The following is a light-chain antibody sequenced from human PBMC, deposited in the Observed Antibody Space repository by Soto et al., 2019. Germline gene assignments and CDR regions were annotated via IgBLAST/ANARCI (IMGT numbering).Light chain of an antibody. J-gene: IGLJ1*01. CDR2: EGS. CDR3: CSYASSSTYV. Sequence: QSALTQPASVSWSPGQSITLSCTGTSSDVGNYNLVSWYQHDPGKAPKLLIYEGSKRPSGVSDRFSGSKSGNTASLTISGLQAEDEADYYCCSYASSSTYVFGTGTKVTVL. CDR1: SSDVGNYNL. V-gene: IGLV2-23*01.